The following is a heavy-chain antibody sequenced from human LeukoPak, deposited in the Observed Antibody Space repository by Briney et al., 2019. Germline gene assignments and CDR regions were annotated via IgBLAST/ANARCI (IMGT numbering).Heavy chain of an antibody. V-gene: IGHV3-23*01. CDR2: ISDNGGST. Sequence: GGSLRLSCAASGFTFSTYVMSWVRQAPGKGLERVSTISDNGGSTYYADSVKGRFTISRDNSKNTLYLQMDSLRADDAAIYYCAKSRSGSYIYDFDYWGQGTLVTVSS. D-gene: IGHD1-26*01. CDR1: GFTFSTYV. CDR3: AKSRSGSYIYDFDY. J-gene: IGHJ4*02.